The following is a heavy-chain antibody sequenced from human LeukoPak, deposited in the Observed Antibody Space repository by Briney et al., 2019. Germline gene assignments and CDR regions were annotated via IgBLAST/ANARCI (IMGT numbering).Heavy chain of an antibody. D-gene: IGHD3-10*01. CDR1: GFTFSSYG. J-gene: IGHJ4*02. V-gene: IGHV3-30*02. CDR2: IHFDGSKT. CDR3: AKDRTMVRGATDY. Sequence: GGSLRLSCEASGFTFSSYGMYWVRQAPGKGLEWVTFIHFDGSKTYYADSVKGRFIVSRDNSKNILYLQMNSLRTEDTALYYCAKDRTMVRGATDYWGQGTLVTVSS.